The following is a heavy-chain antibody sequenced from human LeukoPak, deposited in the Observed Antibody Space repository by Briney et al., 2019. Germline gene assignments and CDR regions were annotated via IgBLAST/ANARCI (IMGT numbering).Heavy chain of an antibody. V-gene: IGHV4-4*09. CDR1: GGSISSYY. Sequence: PSETLSLTCTVSGGSISSYYWSWIRQPPAKGLEWIGYIYTSGSTNYNPSLKSRVTISVDTSKNQFSLKLSSVTAADTAVYYCARQLFEDTGKRPLGYYYMDLWGKGPTVTVSS. D-gene: IGHD5-18*01. J-gene: IGHJ6*03. CDR2: IYTSGST. CDR3: ARQLFEDTGKRPLGYYYMDL.